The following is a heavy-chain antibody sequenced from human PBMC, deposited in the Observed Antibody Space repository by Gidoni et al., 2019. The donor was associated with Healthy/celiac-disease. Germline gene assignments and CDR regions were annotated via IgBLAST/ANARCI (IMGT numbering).Heavy chain of an antibody. J-gene: IGHJ4*02. V-gene: IGHV1-69*06. D-gene: IGHD6-19*01. CDR3: ARDVEYSSGWYFGGY. CDR2: IISIFGTA. Sequence: QVQLVQSGAEGKQPGSSVKLSCKASGGTLSSYAISWVRQAPGKGLEWMGGIISIFGTANYAQQFQGRVTITADKSTSTAYMELSSLRSEDTAVYYCARDVEYSSGWYFGGYWGQGTLVTVSS. CDR1: GGTLSSYA.